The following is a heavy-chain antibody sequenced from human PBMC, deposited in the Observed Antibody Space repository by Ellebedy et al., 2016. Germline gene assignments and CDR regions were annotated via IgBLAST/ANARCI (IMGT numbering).Heavy chain of an antibody. Sequence: GGSLRLSCAASGFTFDDYGMSWVRQAPGKGLEWVSGINWNGGSTGYADSVKGRFTISRDNAKNSLYLQMNSLRAEDTALYYCARGRYYYDSSGSEGMDVWGQGTTVTVSS. CDR2: INWNGGST. V-gene: IGHV3-20*04. CDR1: GFTFDDYG. J-gene: IGHJ6*02. D-gene: IGHD3-22*01. CDR3: ARGRYYYDSSGSEGMDV.